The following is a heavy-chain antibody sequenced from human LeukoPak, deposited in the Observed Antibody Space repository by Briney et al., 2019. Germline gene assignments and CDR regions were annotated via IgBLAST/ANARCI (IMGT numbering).Heavy chain of an antibody. D-gene: IGHD6-13*01. V-gene: IGHV3-21*01. CDR3: AKDTTSKAAAGLFDY. CDR1: GFTFSCYS. J-gene: IGHJ4*02. CDR2: ISSSSSYI. Sequence: GGSLRLSCAASGFTFSCYSMNWVRQAPGKGLEWVSSISSSSSYIYYADSVKGRFTISRDNAKNSLYLQMNSLRAEDTAVYYCAKDTTSKAAAGLFDYWGQGTLVTVSS.